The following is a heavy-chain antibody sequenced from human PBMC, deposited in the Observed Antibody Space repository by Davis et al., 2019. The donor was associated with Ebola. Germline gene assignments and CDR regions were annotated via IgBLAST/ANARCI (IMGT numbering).Heavy chain of an antibody. CDR3: ARLGTWFGELLSGGFDP. J-gene: IGHJ5*02. D-gene: IGHD3-10*01. V-gene: IGHV4-59*08. CDR1: GGSISSYY. Sequence: SDTLSLTCTVSGGSISSYYWSWIRQPPGKGLEWIGYIYYSGSTNYNPSLKNRVTISLDTSKNQFSLKLSSVTAADTAVYYCARLGTWFGELLSGGFDPWGQGTLVTVSS. CDR2: IYYSGST.